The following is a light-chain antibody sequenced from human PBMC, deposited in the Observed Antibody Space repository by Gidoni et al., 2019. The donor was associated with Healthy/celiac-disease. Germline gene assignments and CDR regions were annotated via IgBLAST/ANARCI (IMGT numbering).Light chain of an antibody. CDR3: QQSYSTPMYT. J-gene: IGKJ2*01. CDR2: AAS. CDR1: QSISSY. Sequence: IQLPQSPSSLSASVGDRVTITCRASQSISSYLNWYQQKPGKAPKLLIYAASSLQSGVPSRVSGSGSGTEFTLTISSLQPEDFATYYCQQSYSTPMYTFXQXTKLEIK. V-gene: IGKV1-39*01.